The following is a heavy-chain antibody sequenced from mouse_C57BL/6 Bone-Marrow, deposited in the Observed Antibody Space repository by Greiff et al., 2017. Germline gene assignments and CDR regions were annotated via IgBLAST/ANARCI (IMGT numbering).Heavy chain of an antibody. V-gene: IGHV7-1*01. Sequence: EVQRVESGGGLVQSGRSLRLSCATSGFTFSDFYMEWVRQAPGKGLEWIAASRNKANDYTTEYSASVKGRFIVSRDTSQSILYLQMNALRAEDTAIYYCAREGSPHFDYWGQGTTLTVSS. CDR3: AREGSPHFDY. CDR2: SRNKANDYTT. D-gene: IGHD1-1*01. CDR1: GFTFSDFY. J-gene: IGHJ2*01.